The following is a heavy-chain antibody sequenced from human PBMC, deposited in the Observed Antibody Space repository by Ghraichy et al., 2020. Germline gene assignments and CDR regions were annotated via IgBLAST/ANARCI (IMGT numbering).Heavy chain of an antibody. CDR1: GGTFSSYA. D-gene: IGHD5-18*01. Sequence: SVKVSCKASGGTFSSYAISWVRQAPGQGLEWMGGIIPIFGTANYAQKFQGRVTITADESTSTAYMELSSLRSEDTAVYYCASSRARGYSYGDFDYWGQGTLVTVSS. CDR2: IIPIFGTA. J-gene: IGHJ4*02. CDR3: ASSRARGYSYGDFDY. V-gene: IGHV1-69*13.